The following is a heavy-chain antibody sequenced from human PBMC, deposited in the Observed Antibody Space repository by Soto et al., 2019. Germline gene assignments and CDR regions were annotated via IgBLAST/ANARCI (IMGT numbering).Heavy chain of an antibody. Sequence: SETLSLTCTVSGGSISSGGYYWSWIRQHPGKGLEWIGYIYYSGSTYYNPSLKSRVTISVDTSKNQFSLKLSSVTAADTAVYYCARDYGGGYWFDPWGQGTLVTVSS. CDR3: ARDYGGGYWFDP. J-gene: IGHJ5*02. CDR2: IYYSGST. V-gene: IGHV4-31*03. D-gene: IGHD4-17*01. CDR1: GGSISSGGYY.